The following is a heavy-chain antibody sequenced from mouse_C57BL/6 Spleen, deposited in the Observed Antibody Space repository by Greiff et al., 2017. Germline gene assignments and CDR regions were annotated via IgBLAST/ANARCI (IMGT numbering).Heavy chain of an antibody. J-gene: IGHJ4*01. CDR2: ISDGGSYT. D-gene: IGHD1-1*01. Sequence: EVKLVESGGGLVKPGGSLKLSCAASGFTFSSYAMSWVRQTPEKRLEWVATISDGGSYTYYPDNVKGRFTISRDNAKNNLYLQMSHLKSEDTAMYYCARDGGYYGSSLYAMDYWGQGTSVTVSS. CDR3: ARDGGYYGSSLYAMDY. V-gene: IGHV5-4*01. CDR1: GFTFSSYA.